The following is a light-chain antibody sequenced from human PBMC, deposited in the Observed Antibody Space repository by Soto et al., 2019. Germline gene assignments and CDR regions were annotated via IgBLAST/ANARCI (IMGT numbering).Light chain of an antibody. CDR3: QQYYSYPRT. Sequence: IHMTQSPSSRAASLGDRVTITCRASQCISTNLAWYQQKPGQAPKLLIYAASTLQSGVPSRFSGSGSGTDFTLTISCLQSEDFATYYCQQYYSYPRTFGQGTKL. V-gene: IGKV1-8*01. CDR1: QCISTN. CDR2: AAS. J-gene: IGKJ1*01.